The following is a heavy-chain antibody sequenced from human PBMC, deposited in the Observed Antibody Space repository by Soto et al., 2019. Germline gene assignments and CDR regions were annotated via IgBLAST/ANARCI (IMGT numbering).Heavy chain of an antibody. CDR3: ARVPDR. CDR2: IYHSGST. J-gene: IGHJ5*02. Sequence: QLQLQESGSELVKPSQTLSLTCAVSGGSISSGGYSWSWIRQPPGKGLEWIGYIYHSGSTYYNPSLKSRVTISVDRSKNQFSLKLSSVTAVDTAVYYCARVPDRWGQGTLVTVSS. D-gene: IGHD2-2*01. V-gene: IGHV4-30-2*01. CDR1: GGSISSGGYS.